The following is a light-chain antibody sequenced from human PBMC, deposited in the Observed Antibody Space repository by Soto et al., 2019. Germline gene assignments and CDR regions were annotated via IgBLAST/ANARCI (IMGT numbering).Light chain of an antibody. CDR2: AAT. Sequence: QSALTQPASVSGSPGQSITISCAVIRDDIGAYDYVSWYQQHPGNARKLLVYAATNRHSGVFDRFSGSKSGNTAYLTISGLQAEDEDDYYCTAYTTSSVGVVGGGT. J-gene: IGLJ2*01. CDR1: RDDIGAYDY. V-gene: IGLV2-14*03. CDR3: TAYTTSSVGV.